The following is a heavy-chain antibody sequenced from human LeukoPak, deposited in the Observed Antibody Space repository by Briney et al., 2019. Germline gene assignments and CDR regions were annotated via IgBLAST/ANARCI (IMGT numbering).Heavy chain of an antibody. D-gene: IGHD5-12*01. V-gene: IGHV3-23*01. Sequence: GGSLRLSCAAIGFTFSSYAMSWVRQAPGKGLEWVLAISGSGGNTYYADSVKGRFTISRDNSKNTLYLQMNSLRADDTAVYYCAKDVGYGSTRAGYFDYWGQGTLVTVSS. CDR1: GFTFSSYA. J-gene: IGHJ4*02. CDR2: ISGSGGNT. CDR3: AKDVGYGSTRAGYFDY.